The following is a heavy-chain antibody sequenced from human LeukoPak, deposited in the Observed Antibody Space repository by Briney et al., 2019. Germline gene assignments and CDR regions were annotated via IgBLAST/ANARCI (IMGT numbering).Heavy chain of an antibody. CDR2: INPHSGGT. V-gene: IGHV1-2*02. CDR3: ARARYISNWYHFDS. D-gene: IGHD6-13*01. J-gene: IGHJ4*02. Sequence: ASVKVSCKASGYTFTDYYLHWVRQAPGQGLEWMGWINPHSGGTNNALQFQGRVTMTRDTSINTIYMELSRLRSDDTAVYFCARARYISNWYHFDSWGQGTLVTVSS. CDR1: GYTFTDYY.